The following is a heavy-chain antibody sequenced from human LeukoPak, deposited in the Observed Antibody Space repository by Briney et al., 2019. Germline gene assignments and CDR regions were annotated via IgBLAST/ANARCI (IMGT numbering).Heavy chain of an antibody. D-gene: IGHD3-3*01. CDR2: FDPEDGET. CDR3: ARGPLPSRYDFWSGYWNFFDY. V-gene: IGHV1-24*01. CDR1: GYTLTELS. J-gene: IGHJ4*02. Sequence: ASVKVSCKVSGYTLTELSMHWVRQAPGKGLEWMGGFDPEDGETIYAQKFQGRVTMTEDTSTDTAYMELSSLRSEDTAVYYCARGPLPSRYDFWSGYWNFFDYWGQGTLVTVSS.